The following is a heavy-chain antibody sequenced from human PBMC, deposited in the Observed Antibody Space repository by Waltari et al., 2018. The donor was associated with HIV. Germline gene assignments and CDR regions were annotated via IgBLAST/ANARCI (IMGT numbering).Heavy chain of an antibody. Sequence: QVQLVESGGGVVQPGRSLILSCSASGFSFSCYGIHWLRHAPDRGLEWVAVISYDGSNKYYADSVKGRFTISRDNSKNTLYLQMNSLRAEDTAVYYCAKDQSYGGNSGICDYWGQGTLVTVSS. CDR3: AKDQSYGGNSGICDY. CDR2: ISYDGSNK. CDR1: GFSFSCYG. J-gene: IGHJ4*02. V-gene: IGHV3-30*18. D-gene: IGHD4-17*01.